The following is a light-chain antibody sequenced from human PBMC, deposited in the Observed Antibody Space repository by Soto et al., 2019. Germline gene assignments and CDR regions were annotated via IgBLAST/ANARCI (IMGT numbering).Light chain of an antibody. Sequence: QSVLIQPPSESAPPGQRVTISCSGSSSNIGGNTVSWFQQLPGTAPRLLIYNNNQRPSGVPDQISGSKSGTSASLAISGLQSDDEADYYCASWDDSLNGWVFGGGTKLTVL. CDR2: NNN. CDR3: ASWDDSLNGWV. CDR1: SSNIGGNT. V-gene: IGLV1-44*01. J-gene: IGLJ3*02.